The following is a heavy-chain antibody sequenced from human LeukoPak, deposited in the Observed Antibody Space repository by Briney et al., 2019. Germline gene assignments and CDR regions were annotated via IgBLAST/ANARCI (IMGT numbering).Heavy chain of an antibody. Sequence: GGSLRLSCAASGFTFSSYAMSWVRQAPGKGLEWVSAISGSGGSTYYADSVKGRFTISRDNSKNTLYLQMNGLRAEDTAVYYCAKPYSSGYWYYFDYWGQGTLVTVSS. V-gene: IGHV3-23*01. J-gene: IGHJ4*02. CDR3: AKPYSSGYWYYFDY. CDR1: GFTFSSYA. D-gene: IGHD3-22*01. CDR2: ISGSGGST.